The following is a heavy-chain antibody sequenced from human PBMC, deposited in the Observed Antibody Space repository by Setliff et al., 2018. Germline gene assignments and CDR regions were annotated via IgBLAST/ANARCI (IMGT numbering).Heavy chain of an antibody. CDR3: ARDPWQWLTTFTSAEYFQH. V-gene: IGHV1-69*06. CDR1: GGTFSSYA. J-gene: IGHJ1*01. CDR2: IIPIFGTA. Sequence: KVSCKASGGTFSSYAISWVRQAPGQGLEWMGRIIPIFGTANYAQKFQGRVTITADKSTSTAYMELSSLRSEDTAVYYCARDPWQWLTTFTSAEYFQHWGQGTLVTVSS. D-gene: IGHD6-19*01.